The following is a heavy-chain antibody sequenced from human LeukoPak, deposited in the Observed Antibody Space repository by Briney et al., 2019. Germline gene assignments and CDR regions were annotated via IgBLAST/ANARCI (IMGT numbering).Heavy chain of an antibody. D-gene: IGHD3-10*02. J-gene: IGHJ4*02. V-gene: IGHV4-34*01. CDR2: INHSGST. Sequence: PSETLSLTCAVYGGSFSGYYWSWIRQPPGKGLEWIGEINHSGSTNYNPSLKSRVTISVDKSKNQFSLKLSSVTAADTAVYYCARDRSVLDYWGQGTLVTVSS. CDR3: ARDRSVLDY. CDR1: GGSFSGYY.